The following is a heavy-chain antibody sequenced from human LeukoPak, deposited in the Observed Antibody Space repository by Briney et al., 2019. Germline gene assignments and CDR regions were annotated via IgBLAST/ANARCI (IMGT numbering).Heavy chain of an antibody. Sequence: PGGSWRLSVAAFGSTFSSYSLNWVGQAQGKGLEWVSSISSSSSYIYYADSVKGRFTISRDNAKNSLYLQMNSLRAEDTAVYYCARDTIHDYWGQGTLVTVSS. CDR3: ARDTIHDY. D-gene: IGHD2-2*01. CDR2: ISSSSSYI. J-gene: IGHJ4*02. V-gene: IGHV3-21*01. CDR1: GSTFSSYS.